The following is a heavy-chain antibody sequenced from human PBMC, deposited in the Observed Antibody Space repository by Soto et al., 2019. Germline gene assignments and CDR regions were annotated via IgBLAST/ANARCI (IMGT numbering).Heavy chain of an antibody. V-gene: IGHV3-23*01. CDR2: ISGNGSST. J-gene: IGHJ4*02. CDR1: GFTFSSYA. Sequence: GGSLRLSCAASGFTFSSYAMHWVRQTPGKGLEWVSVISGNGSSTYYADSVKGRFTISRDNSKNTLYLQMNSLRAEDTAVYYCAKAVGSSGYYYFDYWGQGTLVTVSS. CDR3: AKAVGSSGYYYFDY. D-gene: IGHD6-19*01.